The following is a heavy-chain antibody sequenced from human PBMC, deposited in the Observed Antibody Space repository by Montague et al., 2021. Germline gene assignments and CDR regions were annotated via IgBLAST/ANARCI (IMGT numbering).Heavy chain of an antibody. J-gene: IGHJ5*02. CDR2: IYYSGNS. D-gene: IGHD6-13*01. V-gene: IGHV4-39*07. Sequence: ETLSLTSTVSGASITSNIYYWGWTRQSPGKGLEWIGSIYYSGNSFYQPSLKSRITMAVDTSKNQFSLKLSSVTAADTAIYYCARVFSSWYVGWFDPWGQGTLVTVSS. CDR3: ARVFSSWYVGWFDP. CDR1: GASITSNIYY.